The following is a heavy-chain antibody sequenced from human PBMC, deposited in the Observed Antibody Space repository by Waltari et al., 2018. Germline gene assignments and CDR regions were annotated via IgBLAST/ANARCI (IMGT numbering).Heavy chain of an antibody. CDR3: ARQISGIASGMDV. D-gene: IGHD6-13*01. CDR2: IYPVDSDT. Sequence: EVQLVQSGAEVKKPGDSLKISCKGSGYSFSNYWIGWVRQMPGKGLEWMGFIYPVDSDTRYSPSFQGQVTISADKSISTAYLQWSSLKASDTALFYCARQISGIASGMDVWGQGTTVTVSS. V-gene: IGHV5-51*01. CDR1: GYSFSNYW. J-gene: IGHJ6*02.